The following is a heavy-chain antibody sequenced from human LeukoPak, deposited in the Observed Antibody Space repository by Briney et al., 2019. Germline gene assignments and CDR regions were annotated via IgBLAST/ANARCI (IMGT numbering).Heavy chain of an antibody. V-gene: IGHV3-23*01. CDR3: AKDLGVRGATYYFDY. Sequence: GGSLRLSCAASGFTLRSYVMSWVRQAPGKGLEWVSAISGSGGSTYYADSVKGRFTISRDNSKNTLCLQMNSLRAEDTALYYCAKDLGVRGATYYFDYWGQGTLVTVSS. D-gene: IGHD3-10*01. CDR1: GFTLRSYV. CDR2: ISGSGGST. J-gene: IGHJ4*02.